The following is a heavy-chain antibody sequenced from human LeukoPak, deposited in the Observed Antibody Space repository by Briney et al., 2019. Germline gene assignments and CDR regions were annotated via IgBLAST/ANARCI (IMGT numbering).Heavy chain of an antibody. D-gene: IGHD1-1*01. Sequence: GGSLRLSCAASVLTFSTYAMSWVRQAPGKGLEWVSGISGGGHSTDYADSVKGRSTISRDNSKNTLYLQMISLRAEDTAVYYCAKDGRTLDYFDYWGQGTLVTVSS. CDR1: VLTFSTYA. V-gene: IGHV3-23*01. CDR3: AKDGRTLDYFDY. CDR2: ISGGGHST. J-gene: IGHJ4*02.